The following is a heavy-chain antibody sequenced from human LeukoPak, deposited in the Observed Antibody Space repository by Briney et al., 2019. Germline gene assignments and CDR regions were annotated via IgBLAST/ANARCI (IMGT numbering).Heavy chain of an antibody. CDR3: ARWFILGPGPKPAAAYYFDY. CDR1: GYSFTSYW. V-gene: IGHV5-51*01. J-gene: IGHJ4*02. CDR2: IYPGDSDT. Sequence: GESLKISCKGSGYSFTSYWIGWVRQMPGKGLEWMGIIYPGDSDTRYSPSFQGQVTISADKSISTAYLQWSSLKASDTAMYYCARWFILGPGPKPAAAYYFDYWGQGTLVTVSS. D-gene: IGHD2-2*01.